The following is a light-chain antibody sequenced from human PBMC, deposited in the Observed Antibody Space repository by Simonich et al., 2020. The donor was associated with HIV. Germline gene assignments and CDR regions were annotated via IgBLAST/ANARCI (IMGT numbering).Light chain of an antibody. Sequence: DIQMTQSPSSLSASVGDRVTITCRASQSISIYLNWYQQKPEKAPKLLIYTASSLQSGVPSRFTGSGSGTDFTLTIRSLQPEDFATYYCQQNDNTPWTFGQGTKVEIK. CDR3: QQNDNTPWT. J-gene: IGKJ1*01. CDR2: TAS. V-gene: IGKV1-39*01. CDR1: QSISIY.